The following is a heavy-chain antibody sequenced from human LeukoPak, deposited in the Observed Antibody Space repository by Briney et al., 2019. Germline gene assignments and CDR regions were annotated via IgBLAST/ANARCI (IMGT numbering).Heavy chain of an antibody. J-gene: IGHJ4*02. CDR1: GGSFSGYY. Sequence: SETLSLTCAVYGGSFSGYYWSWIRQPPGKGLEWIGYIYYSGSTNYNPSLKSRVTISVDTSKNQFSLKLSSVTAADTAVYYCARLQEETIFGVALYYFDYWGQGTLVTVSS. CDR2: IYYSGST. D-gene: IGHD3-3*01. CDR3: ARLQEETIFGVALYYFDY. V-gene: IGHV4-59*08.